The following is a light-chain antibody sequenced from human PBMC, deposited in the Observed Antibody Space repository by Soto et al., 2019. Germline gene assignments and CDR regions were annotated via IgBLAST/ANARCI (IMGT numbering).Light chain of an antibody. CDR2: DVS. CDR1: SSDVGGSNY. J-gene: IGLJ1*01. CDR3: SSYTGSSPLPDV. V-gene: IGLV2-14*01. Sequence: QSALTQPASVSGSPGQSITISCTGTSSDVGGSNYVSWYQQHPGKAPKLMIYDVSNRPSGVSNRFSGSKSGNTASLTISGLQAEDEADYYCSSYTGSSPLPDVFGTGTKLTVL.